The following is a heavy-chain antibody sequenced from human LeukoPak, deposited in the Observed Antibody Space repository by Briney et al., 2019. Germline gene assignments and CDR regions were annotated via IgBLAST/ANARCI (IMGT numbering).Heavy chain of an antibody. Sequence: PGGSLRLSCAASGFTFSSYAMSWVRQAPGKGLEWVSAISGSGGSTYYADSVKGRFTISRDNSKNTLYLQMNSLRAEDTAVYYCAKDRRPTKYDSGGYYEDYWGQGTLVTLSS. J-gene: IGHJ4*02. CDR3: AKDRRPTKYDSGGYYEDY. CDR1: GFTFSSYA. V-gene: IGHV3-23*01. D-gene: IGHD3-22*01. CDR2: ISGSGGST.